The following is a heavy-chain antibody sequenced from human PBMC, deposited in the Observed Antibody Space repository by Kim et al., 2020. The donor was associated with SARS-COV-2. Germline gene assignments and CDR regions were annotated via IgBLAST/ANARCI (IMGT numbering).Heavy chain of an antibody. CDR1: GFTFSSYW. CDR3: ARVRGYYGSGSYYDY. J-gene: IGHJ4*02. Sequence: GGSLRLSCAASGFTFSSYWMHWVRQAPGKGLVWVSRINSDGSSTSYADSVKGRFTISRDNAKNTLYLQMNSLRAEDTAVYYCARVRGYYGSGSYYDYWGQGTLVTVSS. D-gene: IGHD3-10*01. V-gene: IGHV3-74*01. CDR2: INSDGSST.